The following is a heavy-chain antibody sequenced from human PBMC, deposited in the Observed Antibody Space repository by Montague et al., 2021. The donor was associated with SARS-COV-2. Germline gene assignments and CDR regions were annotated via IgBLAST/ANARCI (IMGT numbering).Heavy chain of an antibody. CDR2: IYYSGST. CDR1: GGSVSSGSYY. V-gene: IGHV4-61*01. Sequence: TLSLTCTVSGGSVSSGSYYWSWIRQPPGKGLVWIGYIYYSGSTNYNPSLKSRVTISVDTSKNQFSLKLSSVTAADTAVYYCARDPWRITIFGVVTRYGMDVWGQGTTVTVSS. CDR3: ARDPWRITIFGVVTRYGMDV. D-gene: IGHD3-3*01. J-gene: IGHJ6*02.